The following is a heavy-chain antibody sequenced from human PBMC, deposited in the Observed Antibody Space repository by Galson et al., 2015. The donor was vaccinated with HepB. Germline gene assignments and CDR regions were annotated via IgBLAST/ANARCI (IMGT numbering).Heavy chain of an antibody. J-gene: IGHJ6*02. D-gene: IGHD5-24*01. CDR3: ARGRRDPREDGMDV. Sequence: SETLSLTCTVSGGSISSYYWSWIRQPPGKGPEWIGYIYYSGSTNYSPTLKIRVTISIETSKNQFSLKLSSVTAADTAVYYCARGRRDPREDGMDVWGQGTTVTVSS. V-gene: IGHV4-59*01. CDR1: GGSISSYY. CDR2: IYYSGST.